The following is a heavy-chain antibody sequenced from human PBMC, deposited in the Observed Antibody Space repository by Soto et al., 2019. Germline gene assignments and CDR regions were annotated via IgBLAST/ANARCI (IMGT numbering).Heavy chain of an antibody. CDR2: ISGSAGST. Sequence: GGSLRLSCAASGFTFSSYAMSWVRQAPGKGLEWVSTISGSAGSTCYADSVKGRFIISRDNSKNTLYLQMNSLRAEDTAVYYCAKAEGAVTPGYWGQGTLVTVSS. CDR3: AKAEGAVTPGY. D-gene: IGHD4-4*01. V-gene: IGHV3-23*01. CDR1: GFTFSSYA. J-gene: IGHJ4*02.